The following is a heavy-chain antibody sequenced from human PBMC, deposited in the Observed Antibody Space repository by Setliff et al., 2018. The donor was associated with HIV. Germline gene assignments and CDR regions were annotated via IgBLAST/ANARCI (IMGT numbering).Heavy chain of an antibody. CDR1: GGSINSGTYY. CDR2: VYNSGIT. Sequence: SETLSLTCTVSGGSINSGTYYWSWIRQPPGKGLEWIGSVYNSGITFKNPSLKSRVTISVDRSGNQFSLRLTSVTAADTAVYYCATCRHRPSNWFDPWGQGTVVTVSS. V-gene: IGHV4-39*07. CDR3: ATCRHRPSNWFDP. J-gene: IGHJ5*02.